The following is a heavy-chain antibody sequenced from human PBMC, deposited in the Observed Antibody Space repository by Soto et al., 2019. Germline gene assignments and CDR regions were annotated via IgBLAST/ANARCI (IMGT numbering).Heavy chain of an antibody. CDR2: MNPNTGNT. J-gene: IGHJ5*02. CDR3: ARGRAITGTMPS. D-gene: IGHD1-20*01. Sequence: QVQLVQSGAEVKKPGASVKVSCKASGYTFTSYDINWVRQATGQGLEWMGWMNPNTGNTGYAQKSXGXXTMTRKTSISTAYMELSSLRSEDTAVYYCARGRAITGTMPSWGQGTLVTVSS. CDR1: GYTFTSYD. V-gene: IGHV1-8*01.